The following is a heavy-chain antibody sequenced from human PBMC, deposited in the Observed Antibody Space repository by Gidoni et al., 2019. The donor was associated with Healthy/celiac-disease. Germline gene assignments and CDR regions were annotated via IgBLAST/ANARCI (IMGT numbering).Heavy chain of an antibody. CDR3: ASVRRRGYDYFDY. CDR1: GGTSSSYA. Sequence: QVQLVQSGAEVKKPGSSVKVSCKASGGTSSSYALSWVRQAPGQGLEWMGGIIPIFGTANYAKKFQGRVTITADESTSTAYMELSSLRSEDTAVYYCASVRRRGYDYFDYWGQGTLVTVSS. J-gene: IGHJ4*02. D-gene: IGHD5-12*01. V-gene: IGHV1-69*01. CDR2: IIPIFGTA.